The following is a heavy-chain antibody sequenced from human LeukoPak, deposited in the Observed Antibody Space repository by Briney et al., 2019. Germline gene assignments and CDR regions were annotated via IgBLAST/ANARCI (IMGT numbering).Heavy chain of an antibody. CDR1: GFTFGDYA. V-gene: IGHV3-53*01. D-gene: IGHD1-26*01. CDR2: LYSDGRT. J-gene: IGHJ4*02. Sequence: QPGGSLRLSCTASGFTFGDYAMSWVRQAPGKGLEWVSVLYSDGRTYYAASVKGRFTISRDNSRNTLYLQLNSLRVEDTAICYCVRDLFAGTYYSYWGQGTLVTVSS. CDR3: VRDLFAGTYYSY.